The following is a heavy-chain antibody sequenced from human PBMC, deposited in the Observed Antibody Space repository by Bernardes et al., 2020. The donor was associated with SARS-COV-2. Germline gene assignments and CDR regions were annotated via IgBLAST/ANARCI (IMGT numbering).Heavy chain of an antibody. D-gene: IGHD3-9*01. CDR2: IKGDGSQG. Sequence: GSLRLSCAASGFTFSSYWMSWVRQAPGKGLEWVANIKGDGSQGSSVDSVRGRFAISRDNAKNLLYLQMDSLRAEDTAVYYCARIDDVTGRDYWGQVTLVTVSS. CDR3: ARIDDVTGRDY. J-gene: IGHJ4*02. V-gene: IGHV3-7*01. CDR1: GFTFSSYW.